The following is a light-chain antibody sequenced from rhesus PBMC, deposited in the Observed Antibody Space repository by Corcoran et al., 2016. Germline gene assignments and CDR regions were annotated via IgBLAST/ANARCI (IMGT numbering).Light chain of an antibody. Sequence: DIQMTQSPSSLSASVGDRVTITCRASENVNNYLNWYQQKPGKAPKLLIYAASSLQTGIPSLFSGSGAGTDFTLTISSLQPEDSAAYYCQHYYDNPLTFGGGTKVELK. V-gene: IGKV1-74*01. CDR2: AAS. J-gene: IGKJ4*01. CDR3: QHYYDNPLT. CDR1: ENVNNY.